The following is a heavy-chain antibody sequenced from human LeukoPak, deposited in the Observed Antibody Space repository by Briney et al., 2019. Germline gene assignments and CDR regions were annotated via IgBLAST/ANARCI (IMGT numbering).Heavy chain of an antibody. Sequence: GGSLRLSCAASGFTFSDYYMSWIRQAPGKGLEWVANIKKDGSEKYYVDSVKGRFTISRDNAKTSLYLQMDSLRAEDTAVYYCARDLSGVTGYTYGRGIDYWGQGTLVTVSS. CDR3: ARDLSGVTGYTYGRGIDY. J-gene: IGHJ4*02. V-gene: IGHV3-7*01. CDR1: GFTFSDYY. D-gene: IGHD5-18*01. CDR2: IKKDGSEK.